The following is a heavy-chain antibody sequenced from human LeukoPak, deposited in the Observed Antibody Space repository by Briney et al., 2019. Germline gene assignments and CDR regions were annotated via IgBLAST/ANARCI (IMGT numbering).Heavy chain of an antibody. D-gene: IGHD3-10*01. V-gene: IGHV1-69*13. Sequence: SVKVSRKASGGTFSSYAISWVRQAPGQGLEWMGGITPIFGTANYAQKFQGRVTITADESTSTAYMELSSLRSEDTAVYYCARDLGDGARGVNGGYFDYWGQGTLVTVSS. J-gene: IGHJ4*02. CDR3: ARDLGDGARGVNGGYFDY. CDR2: ITPIFGTA. CDR1: GGTFSSYA.